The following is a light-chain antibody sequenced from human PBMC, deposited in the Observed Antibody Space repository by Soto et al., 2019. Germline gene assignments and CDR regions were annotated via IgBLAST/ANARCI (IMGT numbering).Light chain of an antibody. Sequence: EIVLTQSPGTLSLSPGERATLSCRASQSVSSTYLAWYQQKPGQAPRLLIYGASSRATGIPDRFSGSGSGTGFTLTISRLEPDDFAVYYGQRYYISPFPFGQGTKLEIK. CDR2: GAS. J-gene: IGKJ2*01. CDR3: QRYYISPFP. CDR1: QSVSSTY. V-gene: IGKV3-20*01.